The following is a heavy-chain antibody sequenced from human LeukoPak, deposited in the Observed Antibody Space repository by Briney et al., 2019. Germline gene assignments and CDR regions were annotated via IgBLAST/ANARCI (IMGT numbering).Heavy chain of an antibody. CDR3: AKDRDIVVVPAATDYYFDY. Sequence: GGSLRLSCAASGFTFSSSATSWVRQAPGKGLEWVSAISGSGDSTYYADSVKGRFTISRDNSKNTLYLQMNSLRAEDTAIYYCAKDRDIVVVPAATDYYFDYWGQGTLITVSS. J-gene: IGHJ4*02. V-gene: IGHV3-23*01. D-gene: IGHD2-2*01. CDR2: ISGSGDST. CDR1: GFTFSSSA.